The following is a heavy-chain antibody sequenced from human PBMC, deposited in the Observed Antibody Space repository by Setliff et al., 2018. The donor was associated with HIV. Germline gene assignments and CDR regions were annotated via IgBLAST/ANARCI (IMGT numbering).Heavy chain of an antibody. V-gene: IGHV4-34*01. CDR1: GGSFSGYY. CDR3: ARALRGVITTLSYFDY. D-gene: IGHD3-22*01. Sequence: SETLSLTCAVYGGSFSGYYWSWIRQPPGKGLEWIGEINHSGSTNYNPSLKSRVTISVDTSKNRFSLKLSSVTAADTAVYYCARALRGVITTLSYFDYWGQGTLVT. J-gene: IGHJ4*02. CDR2: INHSGST.